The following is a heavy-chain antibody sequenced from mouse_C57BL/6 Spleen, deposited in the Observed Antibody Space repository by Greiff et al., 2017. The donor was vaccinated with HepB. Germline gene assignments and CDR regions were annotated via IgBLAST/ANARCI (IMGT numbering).Heavy chain of an antibody. CDR2: INPNYGTT. J-gene: IGHJ3*01. Sequence: VHVKQSGPELVKPGASVKISCKASGYSFTDYNMNWVKQSNGKSLEWIGVINPNYGTTSYNQKFKGKATLTVDQSSSTAYMQLNSLTSEDSAVYYCATYYSNYAWFAYWGQGTLVTVSA. V-gene: IGHV1-39*01. CDR1: GYSFTDYN. D-gene: IGHD2-5*01. CDR3: ATYYSNYAWFAY.